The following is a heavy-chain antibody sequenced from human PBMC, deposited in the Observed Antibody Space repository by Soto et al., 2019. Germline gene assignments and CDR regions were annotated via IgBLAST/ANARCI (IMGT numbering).Heavy chain of an antibody. V-gene: IGHV3-11*01. CDR2: ISSSGSTI. D-gene: IGHD4-17*01. CDR3: ARARLDYGDYRQYFDY. Sequence: PGGSLRLSCAASGFTFSDYYMSWIRQAPGKGLEWVSYISSSGSTIYYAVSVKGRFTISRDNAKNSLYLQMNSLRAEDTAVYYCARARLDYGDYRQYFDYWGQGTLVTVSS. J-gene: IGHJ4*02. CDR1: GFTFSDYY.